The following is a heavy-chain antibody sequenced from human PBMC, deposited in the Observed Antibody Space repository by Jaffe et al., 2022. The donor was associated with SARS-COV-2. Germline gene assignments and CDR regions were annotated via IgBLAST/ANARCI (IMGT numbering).Heavy chain of an antibody. Sequence: QVQLQESGPGLVKPSETLSLTCTVSGGSISSYYWSWIRQPPGKGLEWIGYIYYSGSTNYNPSLKSRVTISVDTSKNQFSLKLSSVTAADTAVYYCARESRGWIDAFDIWGQGTMVTVSS. D-gene: IGHD6-19*01. J-gene: IGHJ3*02. CDR3: ARESRGWIDAFDI. CDR2: IYYSGST. CDR1: GGSISSYY. V-gene: IGHV4-59*01.